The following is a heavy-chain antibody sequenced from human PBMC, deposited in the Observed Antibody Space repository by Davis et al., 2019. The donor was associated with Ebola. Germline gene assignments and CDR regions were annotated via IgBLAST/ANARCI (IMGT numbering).Heavy chain of an antibody. CDR1: GYTFTSYG. CDR2: ISAYNGNT. D-gene: IGHD3-22*01. V-gene: IGHV1-18*01. J-gene: IGHJ1*01. Sequence: AASVKVSCKASGYTFTSYGISWVRQAPGQGLEWMGWISAYNGNTTYAQNLQGRVTMTTDTSTSTAYMELRSLRSDDTAVYYCARDYYDSSVYFQHWGQGTLVTVSS. CDR3: ARDYYDSSVYFQH.